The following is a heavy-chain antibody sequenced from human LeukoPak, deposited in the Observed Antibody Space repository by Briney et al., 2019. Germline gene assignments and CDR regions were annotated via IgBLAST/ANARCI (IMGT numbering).Heavy chain of an antibody. Sequence: GALRLSCAASGFTFSSYSMNWVRQAPGKGLEWVSSISSSSSYIYYADSVKGRFTISRDNSKNTLYLQMNSLRAEDTAVYYCARDGCASSTSCYPYYYYYYMDVWGKGTTVTVSS. J-gene: IGHJ6*03. CDR3: ARDGCASSTSCYPYYYYYYMDV. V-gene: IGHV3-21*01. CDR2: ISSSSSYI. D-gene: IGHD2-2*01. CDR1: GFTFSSYS.